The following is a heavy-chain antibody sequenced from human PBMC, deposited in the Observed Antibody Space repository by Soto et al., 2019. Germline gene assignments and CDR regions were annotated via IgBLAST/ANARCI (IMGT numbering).Heavy chain of an antibody. D-gene: IGHD1-26*01. V-gene: IGHV4-28*01. Sequence: QVQLQESGPGLVKPSDTLSLTCAVSGYSISSSNWWGWIRQPPGKGLEWIGYIYYSGTTYSNPSLNSRVTMSVATSKNQCSLKLTSVTAVDTAVYYCARREIQGPIDYWGQGTLVTVSS. CDR1: GYSISSSNW. J-gene: IGHJ4*02. CDR3: ARREIQGPIDY. CDR2: IYYSGTT.